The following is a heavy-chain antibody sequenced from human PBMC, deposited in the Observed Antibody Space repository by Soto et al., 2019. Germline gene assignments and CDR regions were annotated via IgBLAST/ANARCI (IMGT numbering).Heavy chain of an antibody. CDR3: ARAYGGFDNGLDV. CDR2: IYNSGST. CDR1: GDSIRSYY. V-gene: IGHV4-59*01. Sequence: QVQLQESGPGLVKPSETLSLTCTVSGDSIRSYYWTWIRQPPGKGLELIGYIYNSGSTRYNPSLKSRVTISVDMSKNQFSLKLSSVIAAATAVYYCARAYGGFDNGLDVWGQGTAVTVSS. D-gene: IGHD5-12*01. J-gene: IGHJ6*02.